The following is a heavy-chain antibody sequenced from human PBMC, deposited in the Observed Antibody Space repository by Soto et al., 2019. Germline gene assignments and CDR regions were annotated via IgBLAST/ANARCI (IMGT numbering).Heavy chain of an antibody. CDR2: ISYDGSNK. V-gene: IGHV3-30-3*01. Sequence: QVPLVESGGGVVQPGRSLRLSCAASGFTFSSYAMHWVRQAPGKGLEWVAVISYDGSNKYYADSVKGRFTISRDNSKNTLYLQMNSLRAEDTAVYYCATEGDIVATPYFDYWGQGTLVTVSS. J-gene: IGHJ4*02. D-gene: IGHD5-12*01. CDR3: ATEGDIVATPYFDY. CDR1: GFTFSSYA.